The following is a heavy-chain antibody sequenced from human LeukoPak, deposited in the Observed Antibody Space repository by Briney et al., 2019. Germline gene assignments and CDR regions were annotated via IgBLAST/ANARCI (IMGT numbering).Heavy chain of an antibody. V-gene: IGHV3-9*01. CDR3: ASSPGVPYYFDY. CDR2: ISWNSGSI. Sequence: GGSLRLSCAASGFTFSSYGMSWVRQAPGKGLEWVSGISWNSGSIGYADSVKGRFTISRDNAKNSLYLQMNSLRAEDTAVYYCASSPGVPYYFDYWGQGTLVTVSS. D-gene: IGHD3-10*01. J-gene: IGHJ4*02. CDR1: GFTFSSYG.